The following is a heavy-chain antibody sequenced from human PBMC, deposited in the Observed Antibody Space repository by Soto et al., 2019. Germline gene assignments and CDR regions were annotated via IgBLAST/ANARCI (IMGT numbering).Heavy chain of an antibody. J-gene: IGHJ4*02. Sequence: QVQLVQSEAELKKPGASVKVSCKASGYTFSNHGICWVRQAPGQGLEWLGWISGYNGNTNYAQKFQGRITVTTDTSTSTAYMEVRSLTSDDTAVYYCARDGHWNDLDYWGQGTLVTVSS. V-gene: IGHV1-18*01. CDR1: GYTFSNHG. D-gene: IGHD1-1*01. CDR2: ISGYNGNT. CDR3: ARDGHWNDLDY.